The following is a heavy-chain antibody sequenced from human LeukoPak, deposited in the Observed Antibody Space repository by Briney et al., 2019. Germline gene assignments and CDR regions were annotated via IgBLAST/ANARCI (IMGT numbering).Heavy chain of an antibody. J-gene: IGHJ4*02. CDR2: IRSDGSDT. Sequence: GGSLRLSCAASGFTFSDTWMHWVRQAPGEGLVWVSRIRSDGSDTRYAESVKGRLTISRDNAKNTLYLQMNSLRAEDTAVYYCARDWFHAIDYWGQGTLVTVSS. V-gene: IGHV3-74*01. CDR1: GFTFSDTW. D-gene: IGHD2/OR15-2a*01. CDR3: ARDWFHAIDY.